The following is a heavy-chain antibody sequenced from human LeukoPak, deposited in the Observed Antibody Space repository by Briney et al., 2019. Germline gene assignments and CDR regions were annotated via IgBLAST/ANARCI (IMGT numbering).Heavy chain of an antibody. CDR2: INPNIGDA. Sequence: ASVKVSSKASGYTFTDYFIHWVGQAPGQGLEWMGWINPNIGDASYAQKFQDRVTMTRDRSINTAYMELSRLTSDDTAVYYCARMALDGGDSIGFDSWGQGTLVTVSS. CDR3: ARMALDGGDSIGFDS. CDR1: GYTFTDYF. J-gene: IGHJ5*01. D-gene: IGHD2-21*02. V-gene: IGHV1-2*02.